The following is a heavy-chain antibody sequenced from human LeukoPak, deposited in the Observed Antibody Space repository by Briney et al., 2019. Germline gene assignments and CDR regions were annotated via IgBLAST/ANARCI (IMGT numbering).Heavy chain of an antibody. CDR1: GGSISSTNW. Sequence: TSGTLSLTCAVSGGSISSTNWWSWLRQPPGQGLEWIGEILHSGSTNYNPSLKSRVYMSVDKSKNHFSLRLSSVTAADTAVYYCPTFYESTGHRFEYWGQGALVTVSS. CDR3: PTFYESTGHRFEY. CDR2: ILHSGST. D-gene: IGHD3-22*01. J-gene: IGHJ4*02. V-gene: IGHV4-4*02.